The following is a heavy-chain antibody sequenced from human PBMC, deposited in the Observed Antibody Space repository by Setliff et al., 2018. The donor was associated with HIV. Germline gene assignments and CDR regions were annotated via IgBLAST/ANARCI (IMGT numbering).Heavy chain of an antibody. J-gene: IGHJ4*02. D-gene: IGHD2-2*01. CDR3: ARLAIPAATTDY. Sequence: PSETLSLTCPVSGGSISSGSYYWSWIRQPAGKGLEWIGHIHTSGSTKYNPSLKSRVTISADTSKNQFSLKLNSVTAADTAVYYCARLAIPAATTDYWGQGTLVTVSS. CDR1: GGSISSGSYY. V-gene: IGHV4-61*09. CDR2: IHTSGST.